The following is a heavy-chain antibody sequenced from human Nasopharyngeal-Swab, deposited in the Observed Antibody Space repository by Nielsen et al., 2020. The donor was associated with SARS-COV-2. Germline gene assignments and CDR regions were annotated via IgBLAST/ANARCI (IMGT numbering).Heavy chain of an antibody. CDR2: IGTAGDT. V-gene: IGHV3-13*04. J-gene: IGHJ3*02. CDR1: GFTFSSYD. Sequence: GESLKISCAASGFTFSSYDIHWVRQATGKGLEWVSAIGTAGDTYYPGSVKGRFTISRENAKNSLYLQMNSLRAEDTAVYYCARDNDAFDIWGQGTMVTVSS. CDR3: ARDNDAFDI.